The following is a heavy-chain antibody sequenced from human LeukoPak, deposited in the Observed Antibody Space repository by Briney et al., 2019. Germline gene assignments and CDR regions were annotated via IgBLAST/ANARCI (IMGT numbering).Heavy chain of an antibody. CDR3: ARRVLNYYGSGSYYDWFDP. V-gene: IGHV4-39*01. D-gene: IGHD3-10*01. Sequence: SETLSLTCTVSGGSISSSSYYWGWIRQPPGKGLEWIGSIYYSGSTYYNPSLKSRVTISVDTSKNQFSLKLSSVTAADTAVYYCARRVLNYYGSGSYYDWFDPWGQGTLVTVSS. CDR1: GGSISSSSYY. CDR2: IYYSGST. J-gene: IGHJ5*02.